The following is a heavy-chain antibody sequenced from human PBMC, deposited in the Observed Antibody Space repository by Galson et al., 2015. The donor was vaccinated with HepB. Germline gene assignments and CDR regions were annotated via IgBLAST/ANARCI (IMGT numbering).Heavy chain of an antibody. CDR3: ARLWFLENYYDSSGYFGERAFDI. Sequence: SVKVSCKASGYTFTSYYMHWVRQAPGQGLEWMGIINPSGGSTSYAQKFQGRVTMTRDTSTSTVYMELSSLRSEDTAVYYCARLWFLENYYDSSGYFGERAFDIWGQGAMVTVSS. CDR1: GYTFTSYY. CDR2: INPSGGST. D-gene: IGHD3-22*01. V-gene: IGHV1-46*01. J-gene: IGHJ3*02.